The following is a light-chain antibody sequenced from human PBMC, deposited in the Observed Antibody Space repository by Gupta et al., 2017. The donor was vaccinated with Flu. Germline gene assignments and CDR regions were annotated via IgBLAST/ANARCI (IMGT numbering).Light chain of an antibody. Sequence: ITISCTGSNSDIGAYVSWYQHHPGRVPKLMIYEVNNRPSGISNRFSGSKSGNTASLTISGLQAEDEADYYCHSYTGGTTPWVFGGGTKLTVL. J-gene: IGLJ2*01. CDR3: HSYTGGTTPWV. V-gene: IGLV2-14*01. CDR1: NSDIGAY. CDR2: EVN.